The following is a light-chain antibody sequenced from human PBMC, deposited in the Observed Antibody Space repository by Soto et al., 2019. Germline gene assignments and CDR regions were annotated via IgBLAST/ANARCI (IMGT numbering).Light chain of an antibody. CDR2: AAS. CDR3: LQDYNYPCT. CDR1: QGIRND. J-gene: IGKJ4*01. V-gene: IGKV1-6*01. Sequence: AIQMTQSPSSLSASVGDRITITCRASQGIRNDLGWYQQKPGKAPKLLLYAASTLQSGVPSRFSDIGSGTDFTLTISSLQPEDFATYYCLQDYNYPCTFGGGTKVEIK.